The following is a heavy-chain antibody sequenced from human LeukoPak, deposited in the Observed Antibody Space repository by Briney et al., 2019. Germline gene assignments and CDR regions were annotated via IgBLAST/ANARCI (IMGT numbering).Heavy chain of an antibody. V-gene: IGHV1-2*02. J-gene: IGHJ4*02. D-gene: IGHD5-18*01. CDR1: GYTFTGYY. CDR2: INPNSGGT. CDR3: ARDRYSYGSRYYFDY. Sequence: ASVKVSCKASGYTFTGYYMHWVRQAPGQGLEWMGWINPNSGGTNYAQKFQGRVTMTRDTSISTAYMELSRLRSDDMAVYYCARDRYSYGSRYYFDYWGQGTLVTVSS.